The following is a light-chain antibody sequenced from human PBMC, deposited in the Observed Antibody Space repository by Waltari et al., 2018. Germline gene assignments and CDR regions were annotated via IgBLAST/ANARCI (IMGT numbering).Light chain of an antibody. CDR3: LSYAATVSFG. CDR1: SSDLGNNNP. V-gene: IGLV2-23*02. Sequence: QPALTQPASGSGSPGQSIPLPCTATSSDLGNNNPVFWYQKPPDNAPNLIIYEVRKRPPGVSDRFSGSKSGNTASLTISDLQAEDEADYYCLSYAATVSFGFGGGTKLTVL. J-gene: IGLJ2*01. CDR2: EVR.